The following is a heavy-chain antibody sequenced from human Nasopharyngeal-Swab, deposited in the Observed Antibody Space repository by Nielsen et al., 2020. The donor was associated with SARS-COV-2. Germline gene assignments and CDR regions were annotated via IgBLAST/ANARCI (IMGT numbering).Heavy chain of an antibody. CDR2: ISYDGSNK. V-gene: IGHV3-30*03. J-gene: IGHJ3*02. D-gene: IGHD6-19*01. Sequence: GESLKISCAASGFTFSSYGMHWVRQAPGKGLEWVAVISYDGSNKYYADSVKGRFTISRDNSKNTLYLQMNSLRSEDTAVYYCATTSALTIAVGGEGAFDIWGQGTMVTVSS. CDR3: ATTSALTIAVGGEGAFDI. CDR1: GFTFSSYG.